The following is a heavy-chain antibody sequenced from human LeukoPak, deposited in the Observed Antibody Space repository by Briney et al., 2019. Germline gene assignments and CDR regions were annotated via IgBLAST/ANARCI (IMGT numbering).Heavy chain of an antibody. D-gene: IGHD6-13*01. CDR2: IYYTGST. CDR1: DGSINNYY. V-gene: IGHV4-59*01. J-gene: IGHJ4*02. Sequence: PSETLSLTCTVSDGSINNYYWSWIRQPPGKGLEWIGFIYYTGSTNYNPSLKGRVTISVDTFKNQFFLELMSVTAADTAVYYCARELAAYSSPTRIFDYWGQGTLVTVSS. CDR3: ARELAAYSSPTRIFDY.